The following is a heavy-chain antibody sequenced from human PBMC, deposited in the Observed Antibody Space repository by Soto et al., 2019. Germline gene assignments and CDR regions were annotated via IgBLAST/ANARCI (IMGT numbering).Heavy chain of an antibody. CDR1: GYAISSGFY. V-gene: IGHV4-38-2*01. CDR2: VYHTGST. J-gene: IGHJ6*02. Sequence: SATLSLTCDVSGYAISSGFYWDWLRLSPGKGLEWIGCVYHTGSTYYNPSLKSRVTMSVDTSKSQFSLKLTSVTAADTAVYYCARGEDAFFYYGLDVRGQGITVTVSS. CDR3: ARGEDAFFYYGLDV.